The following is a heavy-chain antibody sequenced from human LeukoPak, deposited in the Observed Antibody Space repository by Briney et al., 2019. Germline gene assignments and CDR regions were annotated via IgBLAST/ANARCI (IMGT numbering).Heavy chain of an antibody. D-gene: IGHD3-3*01. Sequence: PGGSLRLSCAVSGFTFRTYWMHWVRQVPGEGLVWVSRINEDGSITNYADSVKGRFSISRDNAKNTLYLQMNSLRAEDTAVYYCAKDITIFGAGDFDYWGQGTLVTVSS. CDR3: AKDITIFGAGDFDY. J-gene: IGHJ4*02. CDR1: GFTFRTYW. V-gene: IGHV3-74*01. CDR2: INEDGSIT.